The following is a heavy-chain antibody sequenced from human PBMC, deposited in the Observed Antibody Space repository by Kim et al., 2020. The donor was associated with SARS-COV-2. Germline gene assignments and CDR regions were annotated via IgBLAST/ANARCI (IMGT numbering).Heavy chain of an antibody. CDR3: ARNAWVVRGVIPPVDY. J-gene: IGHJ4*02. D-gene: IGHD3-10*01. V-gene: IGHV5-51*01. Sequence: SFQGQVTISADKSISTAYLQWSSLKASDTAMYYCARNAWVVRGVIPPVDYWGQGTLVTVSS.